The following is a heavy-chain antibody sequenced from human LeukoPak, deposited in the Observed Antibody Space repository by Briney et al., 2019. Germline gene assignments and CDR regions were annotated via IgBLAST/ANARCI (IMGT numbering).Heavy chain of an antibody. J-gene: IGHJ6*02. V-gene: IGHV3-30*03. CDR3: AREVDTAMVEVAPQYYGMDV. Sequence: GGSLRLSCAASGFTFSSYGMHWVRQAPGKGLEWVAVISYDGSNKYYADSVKGRFTISRDNSKNTLYLQMNSPRAEDTAVYYCAREVDTAMVEVAPQYYGMDVWGQGTTVTVSS. D-gene: IGHD5-18*01. CDR2: ISYDGSNK. CDR1: GFTFSSYG.